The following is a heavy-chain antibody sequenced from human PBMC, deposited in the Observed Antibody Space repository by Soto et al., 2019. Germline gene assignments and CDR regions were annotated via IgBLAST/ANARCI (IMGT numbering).Heavy chain of an antibody. CDR2: INPNSGGT. Sequence: ASVKVSCKASGYTFTGYYMHWVLQAPGQGLEWMGWINPNSGGTNYAQKFQGRVTMTRDTSISTAYMELSRLRSDDTAVYYCARDCTNGVCYRLDYWGQGTLVTVSS. J-gene: IGHJ4*02. V-gene: IGHV1-2*02. D-gene: IGHD2-8*01. CDR1: GYTFTGYY. CDR3: ARDCTNGVCYRLDY.